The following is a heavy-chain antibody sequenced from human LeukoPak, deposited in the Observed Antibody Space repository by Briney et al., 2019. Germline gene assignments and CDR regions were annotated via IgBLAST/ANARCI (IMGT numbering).Heavy chain of an antibody. CDR2: ISGGGGST. Sequence: PGGSLRLSCAASGFTFSSYAMSWVRQAPGKGLEWVSVISGGGGSTYYADSVKGRFTISRDNSKSTLYLQMNSLRAEDTAIYYCAKPRFGVLTRWDYWGQGTLVTVSS. J-gene: IGHJ4*02. CDR3: AKPRFGVLTRWDY. V-gene: IGHV3-23*01. D-gene: IGHD3-3*01. CDR1: GFTFSSYA.